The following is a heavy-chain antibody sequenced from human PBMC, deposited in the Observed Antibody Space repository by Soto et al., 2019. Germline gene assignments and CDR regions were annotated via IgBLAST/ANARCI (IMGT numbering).Heavy chain of an antibody. CDR3: ARRTQLVGAPFDP. CDR2: TYYIEST. J-gene: IGHJ5*02. CDR1: GGSISSSRSY. D-gene: IGHD1-26*01. Sequence: SETLSLTCTVSGGSISSSRSYWGWVRQPPGKGLEWIVNTYYIESTYYSPSLKSRVTISVDTSKNQFSLKLTSVTATDTAVYYCARRTQLVGAPFDPWGQGILVTVSS. V-gene: IGHV4-39*01.